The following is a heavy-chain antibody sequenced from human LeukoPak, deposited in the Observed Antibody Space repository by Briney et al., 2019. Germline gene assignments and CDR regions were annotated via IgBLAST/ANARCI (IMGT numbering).Heavy chain of an antibody. Sequence: GASLTLSHAPSGLTLGRYWMRWFSHAPGTGWVWVTCSNSEGKNTVYAASVGDRFTTSRDNTKNTVYLQVSSLTAEYTGVYYCARYHHDFWRGDPNYWGKGTLVIVSS. D-gene: IGHD3-3*01. CDR2: SNSEGKNT. V-gene: IGHV3-74*01. CDR1: GLTLGRYW. CDR3: ARYHHDFWRGDPNY. J-gene: IGHJ4*02.